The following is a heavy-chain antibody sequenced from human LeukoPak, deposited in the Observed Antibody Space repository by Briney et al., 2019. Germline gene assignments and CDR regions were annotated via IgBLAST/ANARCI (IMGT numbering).Heavy chain of an antibody. V-gene: IGHV5-51*01. CDR1: GYSFTSYW. Sequence: GESLKISCKGSGYSFTSYWIGWVRQMPGTGLEWMGIIYPGDSDTRYSPSFQGQVTISADKSISTAYLQWSSLKASDTAMYYCASGQEDCSGGSCYSRQALGFDYWGQGTLVTVSS. CDR2: IYPGDSDT. J-gene: IGHJ4*02. CDR3: ASGQEDCSGGSCYSRQALGFDY. D-gene: IGHD2-15*01.